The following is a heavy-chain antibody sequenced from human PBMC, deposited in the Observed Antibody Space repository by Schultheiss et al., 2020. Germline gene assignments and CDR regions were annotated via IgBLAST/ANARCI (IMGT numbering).Heavy chain of an antibody. J-gene: IGHJ3*02. Sequence: GGSLRLSCAASGFTFSSYGMHWVRQAPGKGLEWVAVIWYDGSNKYYADSVKGRFTISRDNAKNSLYLQMNSLRAEDTAVYYCAREGGLIDYDYIWGSYRLHDAFDIWGQGTMVTVSS. D-gene: IGHD3-16*02. CDR2: IWYDGSNK. CDR1: GFTFSSYG. V-gene: IGHV3-33*08. CDR3: AREGGLIDYDYIWGSYRLHDAFDI.